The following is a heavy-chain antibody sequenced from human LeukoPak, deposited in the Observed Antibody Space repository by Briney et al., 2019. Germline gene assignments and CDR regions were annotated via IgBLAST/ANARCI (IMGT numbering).Heavy chain of an antibody. Sequence: GESLKISCKVSGYSCTGHWLGWVRQMPGKGLVWMGVIYPGDSDVKYNPPFQGQVTISVDKSTNTAYLQWSSLKASDTAIYYCARRAYTYGRSGPFDFWGQGTLVTVS. CDR2: IYPGDSDV. CDR3: ARRAYTYGRSGPFDF. D-gene: IGHD5-18*01. J-gene: IGHJ4*02. CDR1: GYSCTGHW. V-gene: IGHV5-51*01.